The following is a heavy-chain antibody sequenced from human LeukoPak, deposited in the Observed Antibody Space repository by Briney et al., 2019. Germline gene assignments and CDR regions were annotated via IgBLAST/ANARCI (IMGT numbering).Heavy chain of an antibody. Sequence: SETLSLTCTVSGGSISSYYWGWIRQPAGKGLEWIGRIYTSGSTNYNPSLKSRVTMSVDTSKNQFSLKLSSVTAADTAVYYCARDPHSSGYYYSDYWGQGTLVTVSS. V-gene: IGHV4-4*07. D-gene: IGHD3-22*01. J-gene: IGHJ4*02. CDR3: ARDPHSSGYYYSDY. CDR1: GGSISSYY. CDR2: IYTSGST.